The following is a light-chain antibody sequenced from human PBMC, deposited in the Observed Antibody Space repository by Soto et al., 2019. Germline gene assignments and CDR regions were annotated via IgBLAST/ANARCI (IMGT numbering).Light chain of an antibody. CDR1: SSDVGGYNY. Sequence: SVLPQPASVSGSPGQSITLSCPGTSSDVGGYNYVSWYQHHPGKAPKLMIYDVSNRPSGVSNRFSGSKSGNTASLIISGLQAEDEADYSCSSYTSSSTLSTYVFGTGTKVTVL. CDR2: DVS. J-gene: IGLJ1*01. CDR3: SSYTSSSTLSTYV. V-gene: IGLV2-14*03.